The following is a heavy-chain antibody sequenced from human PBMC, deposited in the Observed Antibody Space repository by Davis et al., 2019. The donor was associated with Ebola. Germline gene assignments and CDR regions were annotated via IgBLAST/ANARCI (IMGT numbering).Heavy chain of an antibody. CDR1: GYSISSGYY. CDR2: INHGGST. Sequence: PSQTLSLTCAVSGYSISSGYYWSCIPQPPGKGLEWIGEINHGGSTNYNPSPKSPVTISVDTAKNQFSLKRSSVTAADTAVYCCAGGGEMVVAAIDYWGQGTLVTVSS. J-gene: IGHJ4*02. V-gene: IGHV4-34*01. CDR3: AGGGEMVVAAIDY. D-gene: IGHD2-15*01.